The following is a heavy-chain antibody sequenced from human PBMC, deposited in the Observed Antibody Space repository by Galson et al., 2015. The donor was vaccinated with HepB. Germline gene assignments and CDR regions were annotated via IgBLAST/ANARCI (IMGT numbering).Heavy chain of an antibody. J-gene: IGHJ4*02. CDR3: VRESINAFDY. V-gene: IGHV4-61*01. CDR2: MYYGGST. D-gene: IGHD2/OR15-2a*01. CDR1: GDSVSGGNYH. Sequence: SETLSLTCTVSGDSVSGGNYHWSWIRQPPGKGLEWIGYMYYGGSTNYNPSLKSRVTISVGTSKNQFSLKLSSVTVADTAVYYCVRESINAFDYWGQGTLVTVSS.